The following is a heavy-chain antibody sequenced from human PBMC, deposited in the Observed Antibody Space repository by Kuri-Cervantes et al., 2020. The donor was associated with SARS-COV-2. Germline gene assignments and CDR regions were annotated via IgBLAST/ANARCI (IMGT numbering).Heavy chain of an antibody. V-gene: IGHV3-30-3*01. Sequence: GGSLRLSCAASGFTFSSYAMSWVRQAPGKGLEWVAVISYDGSNKYYADSVKGRFTISRDNSKNTLYLQMNSLRAEDTAVYYCARVSLGGERNYYYYYYMDVWGKGTTVTVSS. CDR3: ARVSLGGERNYYYYYYMDV. D-gene: IGHD2-21*01. J-gene: IGHJ6*03. CDR2: ISYDGSNK. CDR1: GFTFSSYA.